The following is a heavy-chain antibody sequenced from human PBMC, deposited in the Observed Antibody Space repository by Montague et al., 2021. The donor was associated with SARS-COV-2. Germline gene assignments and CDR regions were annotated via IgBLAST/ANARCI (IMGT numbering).Heavy chain of an antibody. V-gene: IGHV3-7*01. CDR1: GFTFSSYW. D-gene: IGHD3-22*01. J-gene: IGHJ6*02. CDR2: IKQDGSEK. CDR3: AGWGGTHYYDSSGYYYDYYYYGMGV. Sequence: SLRLSCAASGFTFSSYWMNWVRQAPGKGLEWVANIKQDGSEKNYVDSVKGRFTSSRDNAKKSLYLQMNSLRAEDTAVYYCAGWGGTHYYDSSGYYYDYYYYGMGVWGQGTTVTVSS.